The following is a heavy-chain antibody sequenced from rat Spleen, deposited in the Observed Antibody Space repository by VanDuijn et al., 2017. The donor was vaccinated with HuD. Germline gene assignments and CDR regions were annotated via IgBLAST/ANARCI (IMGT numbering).Heavy chain of an antibody. Sequence: EVQLVESGGGLVQPGRSLKLSCAASGFTFSDYGVAWVRQAPTTGLEWFASITNTGRSTFYPDSVKGRFTISRDNAKSTLYLQMNSLRSEDTSTYYLARQDTYDYFDYWGQGVMVTVSS. CDR1: GFTFSDYG. D-gene: IGHD2-2*01. V-gene: IGHV5-29*01. CDR3: ARQDTYDYFDY. J-gene: IGHJ2*01. CDR2: ITNTGRST.